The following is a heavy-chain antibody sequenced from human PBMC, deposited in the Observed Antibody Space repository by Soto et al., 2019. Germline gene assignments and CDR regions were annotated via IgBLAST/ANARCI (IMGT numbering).Heavy chain of an antibody. CDR3: TTDSYYYDSRGYYYSPSYFDY. J-gene: IGHJ4*02. CDR2: IKSKTDGGTT. CDR1: GFTFSNAW. Sequence: EVQLVESGGGLVKPGGSLRLSCAASGFTFSNAWMNWVRQAPGKGLEWVGRIKSKTDGGTTDYAAPVKGRFTISRDDSKNTLYLQMNSLKTEYTAVYYCTTDSYYYDSRGYYYSPSYFDYGGQGTLVTVSS. D-gene: IGHD3-22*01. V-gene: IGHV3-15*07.